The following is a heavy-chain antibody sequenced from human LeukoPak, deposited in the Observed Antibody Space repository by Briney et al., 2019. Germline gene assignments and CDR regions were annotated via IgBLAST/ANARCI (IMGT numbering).Heavy chain of an antibody. V-gene: IGHV1-18*01. CDR1: GYTFSSSG. Sequence: GASVKVSCKASGYTFSSSGITWVRQAPGQGLEWMGGSSVYNDRPEYAQKFQGRVTMTTDSSTSTAYMELRSLRSDDTAVYYCARDGQYYYANSAFSQPSYHYHGMDVRGQGTTVTVSS. CDR3: ARDGQYYYANSAFSQPSYHYHGMDV. D-gene: IGHD3-22*01. CDR2: SSVYNDRP. J-gene: IGHJ6*02.